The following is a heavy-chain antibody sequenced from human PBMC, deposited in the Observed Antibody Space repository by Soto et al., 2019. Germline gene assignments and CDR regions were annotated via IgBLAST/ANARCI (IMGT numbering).Heavy chain of an antibody. V-gene: IGHV1-8*01. CDR3: ARAPRDIVVVVAATRDYYYYYMDV. Sequence: ASVKVSCKASGYTFTSYDINWVRQATGQGLEWMGWMNPNSGNTGYAQKFQGRVTMTRNTSISTAYMELSSLRSEDTAVYYCARAPRDIVVVVAATRDYYYYYMDVWGKGTTVTVSS. J-gene: IGHJ6*03. CDR2: MNPNSGNT. CDR1: GYTFTSYD. D-gene: IGHD2-15*01.